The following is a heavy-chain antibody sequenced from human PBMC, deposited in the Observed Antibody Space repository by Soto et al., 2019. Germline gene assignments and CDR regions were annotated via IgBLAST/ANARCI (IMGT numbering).Heavy chain of an antibody. D-gene: IGHD4-17*01. CDR2: ISSRSSTI. Sequence: EVQLVESGGGLVQPGGSLRLSCAASGFTFSSYSMNWVRQAPGKGLEWVSYISSRSSTIYYADSVEGRFTISRDNAKSSLCLQMNSLRDEDTAVYYCARSDYASYFDSWGQGTLVTVSS. J-gene: IGHJ4*02. CDR1: GFTFSSYS. CDR3: ARSDYASYFDS. V-gene: IGHV3-48*02.